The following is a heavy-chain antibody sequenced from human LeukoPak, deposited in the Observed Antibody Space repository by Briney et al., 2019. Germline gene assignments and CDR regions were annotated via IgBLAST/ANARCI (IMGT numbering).Heavy chain of an antibody. CDR1: GGSFSGYY. D-gene: IGHD4-17*01. Sequence: PSETLSLTCALYGGSFSGYYWSWIRQPPGKGLEWIGEINHSGSTNYNPSLKSRVTITVDTSKNQFSLKLSSVTAADTAVYYCARWCPYDYGDYHFDYWGQGTLVTVSS. CDR3: ARWCPYDYGDYHFDY. J-gene: IGHJ4*02. V-gene: IGHV4-34*01. CDR2: INHSGST.